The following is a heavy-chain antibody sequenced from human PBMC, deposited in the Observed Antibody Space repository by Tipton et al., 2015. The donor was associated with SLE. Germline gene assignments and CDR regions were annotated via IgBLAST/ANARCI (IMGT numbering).Heavy chain of an antibody. CDR1: GGSISSGSYY. D-gene: IGHD2-2*01. CDR2: IYTSGST. J-gene: IGHJ6*02. V-gene: IGHV4-61*09. CDR3: ARMVVPAAMGHYGMDV. Sequence: TLSLTCTVSGGSISSGSYYWSWIRQPAGKGLEWIGYIYTSGSTNYNPSLKSRVTISVDKSKNQFSLKLSSVTAADTAVYYCARMVVPAAMGHYGMDVWGQGTTVTVSS.